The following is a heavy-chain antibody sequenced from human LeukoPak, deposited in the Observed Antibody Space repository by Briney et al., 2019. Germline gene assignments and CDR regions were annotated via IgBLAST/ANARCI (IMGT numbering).Heavy chain of an antibody. CDR3: AKRTTVSSGLLRSYYYYYGMDV. D-gene: IGHD6-19*01. CDR1: GFTFSSYW. V-gene: IGHV3-7*03. CDR2: INHNGNVN. J-gene: IGHJ6*02. Sequence: GGSLRLSCAASGFTFSSYWMNWARQAPGKGLEWVASINHNGNVNYYVDSVEGRFTISRDNAKNSLYLQMNSLRAEDTAVYYCAKRTTVSSGLLRSYYYYYGMDVWGQGTTVTVSS.